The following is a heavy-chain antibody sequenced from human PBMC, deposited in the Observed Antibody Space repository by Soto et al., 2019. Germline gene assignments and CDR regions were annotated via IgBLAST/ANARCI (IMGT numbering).Heavy chain of an antibody. V-gene: IGHV1-69*06. CDR1: GGTFSSYA. D-gene: IGHD3-9*01. CDR2: IIPIFGTA. Sequence: SVKVSCKASGGTFSSYAISWVRQAPGQGLEWMGGIIPIFGTANYAQKFQGRVTITADKSTSTAYMELSSLRSEDTAVYYCARDKGFYDILTGYYRYYYGMDVWGQGTTVTVSS. CDR3: ARDKGFYDILTGYYRYYYGMDV. J-gene: IGHJ6*02.